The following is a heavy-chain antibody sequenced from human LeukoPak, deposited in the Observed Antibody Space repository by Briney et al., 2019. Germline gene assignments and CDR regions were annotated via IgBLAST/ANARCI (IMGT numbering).Heavy chain of an antibody. D-gene: IGHD3-10*01. CDR1: GFTFSSYG. J-gene: IGHJ4*02. V-gene: IGHV3-33*01. CDR3: ARDYMRIDRAVGVDYYFDY. CDR2: IWYDGSNK. Sequence: PGGSLRLSCAASGFTFSSYGMHWVRQAPGKGLEWVAVIWYDGSNKYYADSVKGRFTISRDNSKNTLYLQMNSLRAEDTAVYYCARDYMRIDRAVGVDYYFDYWGQGTLVTVSS.